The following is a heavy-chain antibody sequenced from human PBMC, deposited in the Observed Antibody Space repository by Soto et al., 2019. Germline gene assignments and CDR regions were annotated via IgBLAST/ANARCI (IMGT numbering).Heavy chain of an antibody. D-gene: IGHD4-17*01. V-gene: IGHV2-5*02. CDR3: AHRSDKGYGDYVDY. Sequence: QITLKESGPTLVKPTQTLTLTCTFSGFSLSTSGVGVGWIRQPPGKALEWLALIYWDDDKRYSPSLKSRLTTXKXTXXNQVVITMPNMDPVDTATYYCAHRSDKGYGDYVDYWGQGTLVTVSS. CDR1: GFSLSTSGVG. J-gene: IGHJ4*02. CDR2: IYWDDDK.